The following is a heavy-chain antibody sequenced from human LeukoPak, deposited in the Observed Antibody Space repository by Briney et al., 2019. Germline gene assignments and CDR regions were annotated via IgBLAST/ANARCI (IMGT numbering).Heavy chain of an antibody. Sequence: PVKVSCKASGGTFSSYAISWVRQAPGQGLEWMGGIIPIFGTANYAQKFQGRVTITTDESTSTAYMELSSLRSEDTAVYYCASRGGIYDSSGYYMGQNYYYYYMDVWGKGTTVTVSS. D-gene: IGHD3-22*01. CDR3: ASRGGIYDSSGYYMGQNYYYYYMDV. CDR2: IIPIFGTA. J-gene: IGHJ6*03. CDR1: GGTFSSYA. V-gene: IGHV1-69*05.